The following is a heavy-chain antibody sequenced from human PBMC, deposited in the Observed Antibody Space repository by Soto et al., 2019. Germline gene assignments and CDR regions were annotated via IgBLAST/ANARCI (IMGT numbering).Heavy chain of an antibody. D-gene: IGHD2-21*02. J-gene: IGHJ4*02. V-gene: IGHV4-61*01. Sequence: SETLSLTCTVSGGSVSSGSYYWSWIRQPPGKGLEWIGYIYYSGSTNYNPSLKSRVTISVDTSKNQFSLKLNSVTAGDTAVYYCARGAVVVTAILPDYWGQGILVTVSS. CDR2: IYYSGST. CDR3: ARGAVVVTAILPDY. CDR1: GGSVSSGSYY.